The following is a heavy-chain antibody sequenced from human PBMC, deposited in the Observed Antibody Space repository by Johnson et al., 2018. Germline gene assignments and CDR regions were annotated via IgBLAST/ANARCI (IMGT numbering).Heavy chain of an antibody. CDR2: IKQDGSEK. J-gene: IGHJ6*03. D-gene: IGHD3-9*01. CDR1: GFTFSSYW. CDR3: ARRMTGTYYYYYMDV. V-gene: IGHV3-7*01. Sequence: EVQLVESGGGLVQPGGSLRLSCAASGFTFSSYWMSWVRQAPGKGLEWVANIKQDGSEKYYVDSVKGRFTISRDNAKNSLYLQMNGLRAEDTAGYYCARRMTGTYYYYYMDVGGKGTTVTVSS.